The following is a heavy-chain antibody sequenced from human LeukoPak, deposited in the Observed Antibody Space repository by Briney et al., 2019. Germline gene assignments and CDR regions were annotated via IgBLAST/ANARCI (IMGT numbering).Heavy chain of an antibody. CDR1: GYTFTNHW. V-gene: IGHV1-46*01. Sequence: ASVKVSCKASGYTFTNHWMHWVRQAPGQGLEWMGIINPYGGRTTYAQKFQGRLNMTRDTSTSTVYLEVTNLTSEDTAVYYCGRDQETSDYYFDSWGQGTMVIVSS. CDR3: GRDQETSDYYFDS. J-gene: IGHJ4*02. CDR2: INPYGGRT. D-gene: IGHD2-21*02.